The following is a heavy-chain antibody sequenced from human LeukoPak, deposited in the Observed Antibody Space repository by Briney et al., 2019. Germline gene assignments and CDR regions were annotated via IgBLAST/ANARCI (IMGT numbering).Heavy chain of an antibody. V-gene: IGHV4-34*01. D-gene: IGHD5-18*01. CDR1: GGSFSGYY. J-gene: IGHJ4*02. CDR3: ARGYSYGPSDY. Sequence: SETLSLTCAVYGGSFSGYYWSWIRQPPGKGLEWIGEINHSGSTNYNPSLKSRVTISVDTSKNQFSLKLSSVTAADTAVYYCARGYSYGPSDYWGQGTLVTVSS. CDR2: INHSGST.